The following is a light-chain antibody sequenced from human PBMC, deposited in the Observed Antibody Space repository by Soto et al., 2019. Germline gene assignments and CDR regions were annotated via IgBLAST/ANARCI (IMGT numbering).Light chain of an antibody. V-gene: IGKV1-5*01. CDR1: QSINSW. CDR2: GAS. J-gene: IGKJ1*01. CDR3: QQYGSSGT. Sequence: DIQMTQSPSTLSASIVDRVTITCRASQSINSWLAWYQQKPGKAPKLLIYGASNRATGIPDRFSGSGSGTDFTLTISRLEPEDFAVYYCQQYGSSGTFGQGTKVDIK.